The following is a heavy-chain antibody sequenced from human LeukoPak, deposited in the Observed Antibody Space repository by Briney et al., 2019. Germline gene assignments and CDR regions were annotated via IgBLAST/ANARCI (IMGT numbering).Heavy chain of an antibody. CDR2: ISSSGSTI. D-gene: IGHD1-26*01. V-gene: IGHV3-48*04. CDR3: ARDWGWELLGAFDI. J-gene: IGHJ3*02. Sequence: GGSLRLSCAASGFTFSSYAMSWVRQAPGKGLEWVSAISSSGSTIHYADSVKGRFTISRDNAKNSLYLQMDSLRAEDTAVYYCARDWGWELLGAFDIWGQGAMVTVSS. CDR1: GFTFSSYA.